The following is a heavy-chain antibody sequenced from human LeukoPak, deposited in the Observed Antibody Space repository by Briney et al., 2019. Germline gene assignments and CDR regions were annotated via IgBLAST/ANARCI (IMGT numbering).Heavy chain of an antibody. Sequence: SEALSLTRAVSGASITTYYSAWIRQVPGKGVEWRGEINYSGSTIYNPSLNNRVLMSVHTSQNQVSLNLTSVTATDTAIYYCARALRDYDVLTGVAQGWFDPWGQGVLVTVSS. CDR1: GASITTYY. CDR3: ARALRDYDVLTGVAQGWFDP. CDR2: INYSGST. V-gene: IGHV4-59*08. J-gene: IGHJ5*02. D-gene: IGHD3-9*01.